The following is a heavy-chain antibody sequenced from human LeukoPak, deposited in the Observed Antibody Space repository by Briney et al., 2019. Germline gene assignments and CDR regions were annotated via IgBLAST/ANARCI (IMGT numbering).Heavy chain of an antibody. CDR1: GYTFTSYG. J-gene: IGHJ4*02. CDR2: ISAYNGNT. CDR3: AREREDYDSSGYYYVFYY. V-gene: IGHV1-18*01. D-gene: IGHD3-22*01. Sequence: ASVKVSCKASGYTFTSYGISWVRQAPGQGLEWMGWISAYNGNTNYAQKFQGRVTMTRNTSTSTVYMELSSLRSEDTAVYYCAREREDYDSSGYYYVFYYWGQGTLVTVSS.